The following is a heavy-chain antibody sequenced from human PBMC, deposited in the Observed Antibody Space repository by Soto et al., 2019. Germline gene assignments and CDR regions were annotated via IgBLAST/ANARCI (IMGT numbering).Heavy chain of an antibody. Sequence: PCGSLRLSCAASGFTFNNYAMGWVRQAPGRGLECVSLINNLHTSTYYADSVKGRFTISRDNSKSTLYLQMNNLRAEDTAVYYCAKRGVYETIGYYQFDCWGQGTMVTVSS. D-gene: IGHD3-22*01. CDR3: AKRGVYETIGYYQFDC. V-gene: IGHV3-23*01. J-gene: IGHJ4*02. CDR1: GFTFNNYA. CDR2: INNLHTST.